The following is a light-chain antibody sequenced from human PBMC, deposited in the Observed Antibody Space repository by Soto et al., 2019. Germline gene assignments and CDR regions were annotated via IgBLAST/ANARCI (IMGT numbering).Light chain of an antibody. V-gene: IGLV1-44*01. CDR1: SSNIGTNT. Sequence: QSVLTQPPSASGTPGQRVPISCSGTSSNIGTNTVNWYQQLPGTAPKLLMYSNSQRPSGGPDRFSGSKSGTSASLAISGLQSEYEADYYCVAWDDSLNGAVFGGGTQLTVL. CDR2: SNS. CDR3: VAWDDSLNGAV. J-gene: IGLJ7*01.